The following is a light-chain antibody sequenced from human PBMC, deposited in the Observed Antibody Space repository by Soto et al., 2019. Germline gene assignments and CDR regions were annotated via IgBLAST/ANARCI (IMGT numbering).Light chain of an antibody. Sequence: DIQMTQSPSSLSASVGDRVTITCRASQGIGNDLGWYQQKPGKAPKRLIYATSSLQSGVPSRFSGSRSGPDFTLTISSLQPEDFATYYCQQSYSAPQTFGQGTKVDIK. J-gene: IGKJ1*01. V-gene: IGKV1-39*01. CDR2: ATS. CDR3: QQSYSAPQT. CDR1: QGIGND.